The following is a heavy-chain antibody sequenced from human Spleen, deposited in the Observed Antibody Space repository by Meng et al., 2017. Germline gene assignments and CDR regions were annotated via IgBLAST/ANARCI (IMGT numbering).Heavy chain of an antibody. J-gene: IGHJ4*02. D-gene: IGHD3-22*01. CDR3: MRDYDSSGFYFDS. CDR1: GYTFTNFH. V-gene: IGHV1-46*01. Sequence: ASVKVSCKASGYTFTNFHVHWVRQAPGQGPEWMGMIDPSDSTTNYAQKFQGRVTITRDTSTSTVYMELSSLRSEETAVYYCMRDYDSSGFYFDSWGQGTLVTVSS. CDR2: IDPSDSTT.